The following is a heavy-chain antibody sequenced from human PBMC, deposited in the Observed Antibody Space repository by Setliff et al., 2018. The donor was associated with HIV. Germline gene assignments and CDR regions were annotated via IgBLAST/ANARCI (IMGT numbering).Heavy chain of an antibody. Sequence: SETLSLTCAVYGGSFSGYYWSWIRQPPGKGLEWIEEINHSGSTNYNPSLKSRVTISIDTSKNQFSLKVSSVTAADTALYYCARGLPGTYRYSYYYYYMDVWDKGTTVTSP. CDR3: ARGLPGTYRYSYYYYYMDV. D-gene: IGHD3-16*02. CDR2: INHSGST. J-gene: IGHJ6*03. V-gene: IGHV4-34*01. CDR1: GGSFSGYY.